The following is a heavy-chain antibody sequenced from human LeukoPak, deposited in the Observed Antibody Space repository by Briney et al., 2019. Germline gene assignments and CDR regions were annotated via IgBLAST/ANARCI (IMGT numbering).Heavy chain of an antibody. CDR2: IIPIFGTA. D-gene: IGHD3-22*01. CDR1: GGTFSSYA. Sequence: GASVKVFCKASGGTFSSYAISWVRQAPGQGLEWMGGIIPIFGTANYAQKFQGRVTITADESTSTAYMELSSLRSEDTAVYYCARDSVVVSWYYGMDVWGQGTTVTVSS. J-gene: IGHJ6*02. V-gene: IGHV1-69*01. CDR3: ARDSVVVSWYYGMDV.